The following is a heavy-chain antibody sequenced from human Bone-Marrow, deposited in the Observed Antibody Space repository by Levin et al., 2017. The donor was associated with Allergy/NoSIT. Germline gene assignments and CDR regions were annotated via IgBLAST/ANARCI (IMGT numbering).Heavy chain of an antibody. V-gene: IGHV1-69*06. CDR3: ARAPSPLYVDY. CDR2: IIPLFGTT. CDR1: GDTFSNSA. D-gene: IGHD2-8*01. J-gene: IGHJ4*02. Sequence: SVKVSCKTSGDTFSNSAISWFRQAPGQGLEWVGGIIPLFGTTNYAQKFQDRVTLTADISTSTAYMEFSSLTSEDTAVYYCARAPSPLYVDYWGQGTLVTVSS.